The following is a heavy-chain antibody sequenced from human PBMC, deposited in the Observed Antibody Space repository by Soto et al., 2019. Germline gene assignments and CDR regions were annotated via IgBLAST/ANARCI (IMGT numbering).Heavy chain of an antibody. CDR2: IDSNGGST. CDR3: TKRTDAGVYDY. V-gene: IGHV3-23*01. J-gene: IGHJ4*02. D-gene: IGHD6-13*01. CDR1: GFTFSSSA. Sequence: PGGSLRLSCAASGFTFSSSAMSWVRQAPGKGLEWVSFIDSNGGSTYYADSVKGRFTISRDNSKNTLYLQMSSLRAEDTAIYYCTKRTDAGVYDYWGQGTLVTVSS.